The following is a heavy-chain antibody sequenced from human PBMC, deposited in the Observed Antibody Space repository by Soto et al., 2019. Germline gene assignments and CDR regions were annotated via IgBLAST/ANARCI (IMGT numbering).Heavy chain of an antibody. CDR3: ARDRVKYSYGEYYYYGMDV. CDR2: ISYDGSNK. J-gene: IGHJ6*02. CDR1: GFTFSSYA. D-gene: IGHD5-18*01. V-gene: IGHV3-30-3*01. Sequence: QVQLVESGGGVVQPGRSLRLSCAASGFTFSSYAMHWVRQAPGKGLEWVAVISYDGSNKYYADSVKGRFTISRDNSKNTLYLQMNSLRAEDTAVYYCARDRVKYSYGEYYYYGMDVWGQGTTVTVSS.